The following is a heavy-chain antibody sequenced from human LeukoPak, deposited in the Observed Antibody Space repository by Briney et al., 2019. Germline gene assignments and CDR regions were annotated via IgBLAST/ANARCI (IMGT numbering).Heavy chain of an antibody. CDR1: RFAFSDYF. J-gene: IGHJ6*02. V-gene: IGHV3-72*01. Sequence: RGSLRLSCATSRFAFSDYFMDWVRQAPGKGLEWVGLSRTKGDRYSTEYAASVRGRFSILRDESKNSAYLQMNSLRTEDTAVYFCVREYFYGMDVWGQGTTVTVSS. CDR3: VREYFYGMDV. CDR2: SRTKGDRYST.